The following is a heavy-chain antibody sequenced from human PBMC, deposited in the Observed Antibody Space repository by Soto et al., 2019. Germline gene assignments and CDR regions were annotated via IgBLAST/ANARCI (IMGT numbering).Heavy chain of an antibody. CDR2: INPNSGGT. CDR3: ARDRYYYGSGSYYISWFDP. CDR1: GYTFTGYY. J-gene: IGHJ5*02. D-gene: IGHD3-10*01. Sequence: ASVKVSCKASGYTFTGYYMHWVRQAPGQGLEWMGWINPNSGGTKYAQKFQGWVTMTRDTSTSTAYMELRGLRSDDTAVYYCARDRYYYGSGSYYISWFDPWGQGTLVTVSS. V-gene: IGHV1-2*04.